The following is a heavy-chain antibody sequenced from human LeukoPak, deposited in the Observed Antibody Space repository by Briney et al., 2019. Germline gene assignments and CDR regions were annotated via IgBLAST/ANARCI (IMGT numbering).Heavy chain of an antibody. J-gene: IGHJ5*02. V-gene: IGHV3-66*01. CDR3: AREGLVSAFSSSWYGWFDP. Sequence: GGSLRLSCAASGFTVSNNYMSWVRQAPGKGLEWVSVIYSGGNTYYADSVRGRFTISRDNSKNTLFLQMNSLRAEDTAVYYCAREGLVSAFSSSWYGWFDPWGQGTLVTVSS. CDR1: GFTVSNNY. D-gene: IGHD6-13*01. CDR2: IYSGGNT.